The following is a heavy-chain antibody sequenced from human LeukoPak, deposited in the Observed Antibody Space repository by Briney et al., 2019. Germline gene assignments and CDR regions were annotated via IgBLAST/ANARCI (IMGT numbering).Heavy chain of an antibody. CDR3: ATDHKEDNVWGSYLFGN. Sequence: GGSLRLSCAASGFTFSSYAMSWVRQAPGKGLEWVGRIKSKTDGGTTDYAAPVEGRFTISRDDSKNTLYLQMNSLKTEDTAVYYCATDHKEDNVWGSYLFGNWGQGTLVTVSS. D-gene: IGHD3-16*02. J-gene: IGHJ4*02. CDR2: IKSKTDGGTT. CDR1: GFTFSSYA. V-gene: IGHV3-15*01.